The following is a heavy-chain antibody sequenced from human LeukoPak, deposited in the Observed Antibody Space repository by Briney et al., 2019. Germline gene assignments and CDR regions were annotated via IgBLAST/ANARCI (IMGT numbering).Heavy chain of an antibody. D-gene: IGHD3-10*01. CDR3: ARSPITMVRGAGDYFDY. Sequence: SETLSLTCTVSGGSISSYYWSWIRQPPGKGLEWTGYIYYSGSTNYNPSLKSRVTISVDTSKNQFSLKLSSVTAADTAVYYCARSPITMVRGAGDYFDYWGQGTLVTVSS. CDR2: IYYSGST. CDR1: GGSISSYY. V-gene: IGHV4-59*01. J-gene: IGHJ4*02.